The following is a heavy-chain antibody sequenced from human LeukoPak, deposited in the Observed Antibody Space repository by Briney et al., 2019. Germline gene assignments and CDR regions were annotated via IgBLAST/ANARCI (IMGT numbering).Heavy chain of an antibody. V-gene: IGHV1-18*01. Sequence: ASVKVSCKASGYTFTSYGISWVRQAPGQGLEWMGWISAYNGNTNYAQKLQARVTMTTDTSTSTAYMELRSLRSDDTAVYYCARDQTLYYDFCSGRFDYWGQGTLVTVSS. CDR1: GYTFTSYG. D-gene: IGHD3-3*01. J-gene: IGHJ4*02. CDR2: ISAYNGNT. CDR3: ARDQTLYYDFCSGRFDY.